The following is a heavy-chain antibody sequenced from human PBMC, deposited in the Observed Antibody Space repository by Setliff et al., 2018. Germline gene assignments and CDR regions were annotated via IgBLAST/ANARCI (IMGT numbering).Heavy chain of an antibody. Sequence: KTSETLSLTCSVSGDSISSSSYYWGWIRQPPGKGLEWIGSINYSGITYYSPSLKSRVIVSVDTSKNQFSLKLSSVTAADTAVYYCARLPGYCNGGNCYGYYTFDIWGQETMVTVSS. J-gene: IGHJ3*02. CDR3: ARLPGYCNGGNCYGYYTFDI. V-gene: IGHV4-39*01. CDR1: GDSISSSSYY. D-gene: IGHD2-15*01. CDR2: INYSGIT.